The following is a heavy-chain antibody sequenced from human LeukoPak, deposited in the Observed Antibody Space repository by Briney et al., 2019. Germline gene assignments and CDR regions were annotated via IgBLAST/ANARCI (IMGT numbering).Heavy chain of an antibody. CDR2: ITGSGGST. Sequence: GGSLRLSCAASGFTFSSYAMSWVRQAPGKGLEWVSVITGSGGSTFYADSVKGRFTISRDNSKNTLYLQMNSLSAEDTALYHCAKDRAVTGFYDYWGQGTLVTVSS. D-gene: IGHD2-21*02. CDR3: AKDRAVTGFYDY. CDR1: GFTFSSYA. V-gene: IGHV3-23*01. J-gene: IGHJ4*02.